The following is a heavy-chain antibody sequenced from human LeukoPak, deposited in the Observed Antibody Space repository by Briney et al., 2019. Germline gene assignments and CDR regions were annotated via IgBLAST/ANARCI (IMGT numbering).Heavy chain of an antibody. Sequence: PGGTLRLSCAASGFTFSSYGMSWVRQAPGKGLEWVSAISGSGGSTCYADSVKGRFTISRDNSKNTLYLQINSLRAEDTAVYYCARVTGIIDIWGQGTMVTVSS. D-gene: IGHD1-14*01. CDR1: GFTFSSYG. CDR3: ARVTGIIDI. V-gene: IGHV3-23*01. J-gene: IGHJ3*02. CDR2: ISGSGGST.